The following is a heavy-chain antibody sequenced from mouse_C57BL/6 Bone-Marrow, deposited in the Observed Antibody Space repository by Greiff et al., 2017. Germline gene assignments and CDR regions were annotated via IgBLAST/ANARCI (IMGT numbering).Heavy chain of an antibody. CDR2: IDPETGGT. V-gene: IGHV1-15*01. D-gene: IGHD2-3*01. J-gene: IGHJ2*01. CDR1: GYTFTDYE. Sequence: VQLQQSGAELVRPGASVTLSCKASGYTFTDYEMHWVKQTPVHGLEWIGAIDPETGGTAYNQKFKGKATLTADKSSSTAYMELRSLTSEDSAVYYCTRCLYDGYSLDYWGQGTTLTVSS. CDR3: TRCLYDGYSLDY.